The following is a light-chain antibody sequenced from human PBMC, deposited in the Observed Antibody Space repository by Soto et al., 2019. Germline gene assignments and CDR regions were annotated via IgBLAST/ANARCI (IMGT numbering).Light chain of an antibody. V-gene: IGKV1-6*01. CDR3: LQDHNYPRT. CDR1: QGIRND. Sequence: IQITQSPTSLSSYLLDIVTITCRASQGIRNDLGWYQQKPGKAPKRLIYAASSLQSGVPSRFSGSGSGTDFTLTISSLQPQDFATYYCLQDHNYPRTFGQGTKVDI. J-gene: IGKJ1*01. CDR2: AAS.